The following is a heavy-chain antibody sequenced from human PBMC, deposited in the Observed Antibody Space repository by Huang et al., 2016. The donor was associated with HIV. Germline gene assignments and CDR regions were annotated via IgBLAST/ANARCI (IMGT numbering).Heavy chain of an antibody. Sequence: EVQLVESGGGLVQPGRSLRLSCAASGFTFRSYWMNWVRQPPGRGLGWVANINPDGRERHYVDSVRGRFTISRDNANNSLSLQLNGLKAEDSAVYYCARGFRAKPGDYWGQGTLAIVSS. J-gene: IGHJ4*02. CDR1: GFTFRSYW. V-gene: IGHV3-7*01. CDR2: INPDGRER. CDR3: ARGFRAKPGDY.